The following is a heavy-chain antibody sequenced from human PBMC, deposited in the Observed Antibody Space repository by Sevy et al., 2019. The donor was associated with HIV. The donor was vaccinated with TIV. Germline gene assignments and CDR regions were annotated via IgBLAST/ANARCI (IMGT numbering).Heavy chain of an antibody. CDR3: AGENYYDSDGYRFDH. D-gene: IGHD3-22*01. CDR1: GLRFNSYA. Sequence: GGSLRLSCAASGLRFNSYAMTWVRQAPGKGLEWVSSISSSSSYIYYADSVKGRFTISRDNGKNSLLLQMNSLRVEDTAVYYCAGENYYDSDGYRFDHWGQGTLVTVSS. CDR2: ISSSSSYI. J-gene: IGHJ4*02. V-gene: IGHV3-21*01.